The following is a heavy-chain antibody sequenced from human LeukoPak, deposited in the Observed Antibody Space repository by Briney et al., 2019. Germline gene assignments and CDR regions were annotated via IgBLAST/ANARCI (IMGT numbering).Heavy chain of an antibody. CDR1: GGSVSSGSYY. CDR3: ANYYYDSSGCRRFDI. V-gene: IGHV4-61*01. D-gene: IGHD3-22*01. J-gene: IGHJ3*02. CDR2: IYYSGST. Sequence: SETLSLTCTVSGGSVSSGSYYWSWIRQPPGKGLEWIGYIYYSGSTNYNPSLKSRVTISVDTSKNQFSLKLSSVTAADTAVYYCANYYYDSSGCRRFDIWGQGTMVTVSS.